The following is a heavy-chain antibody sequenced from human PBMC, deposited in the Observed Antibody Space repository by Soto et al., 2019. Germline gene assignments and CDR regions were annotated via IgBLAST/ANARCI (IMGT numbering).Heavy chain of an antibody. V-gene: IGHV3-23*01. CDR1: GFTFSSND. CDR3: AKEWTVGSPGDYFDS. D-gene: IGHD1-26*01. J-gene: IGHJ4*02. CDR2: IGVYANT. Sequence: EVELLESGGDLVQPGGSLRLSCAASGFTFSSNDMNWVRQAPGKGLEWVSAIGVYANTYYADSVKGRFTISRDDSKKTVYLQLNSLRVDDTAGYYCAKEWTVGSPGDYFDSWGQGTLVIVSS.